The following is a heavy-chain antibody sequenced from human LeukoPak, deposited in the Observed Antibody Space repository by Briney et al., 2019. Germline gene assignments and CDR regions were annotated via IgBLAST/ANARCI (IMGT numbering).Heavy chain of an antibody. D-gene: IGHD2-21*02. Sequence: AAVQVTCLASLYTFSGYYRHWLGQAPGLRLEWLGWINPNSGGTNYAQKYQGRVTNTRKTSIRTAYMELSRLRSDDTAVYYWTGGVHSVVLTAIFWGQGTLVTVSS. J-gene: IGHJ4*02. CDR3: TGGVHSVVLTAIF. CDR1: LYTFSGYY. CDR2: INPNSGGT. V-gene: IGHV1-2*02.